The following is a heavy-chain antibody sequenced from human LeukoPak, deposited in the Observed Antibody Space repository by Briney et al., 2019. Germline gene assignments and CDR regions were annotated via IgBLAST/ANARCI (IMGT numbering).Heavy chain of an antibody. CDR2: LRANVDGT. V-gene: IGHV3-23*01. J-gene: IGHJ6*03. CDR1: GFTFSSYA. Sequence: GGSLRLSCAASGFTFSSYAMSWVRQAPGEGLEWVSLLRANVDGTYYADSVKGRFTISRDNSKNTLYLQMNSLRGEDTAVYYCARRSEFGVLYYMGVWGKGTTVTVSS. CDR3: ARRSEFGVLYYMGV. D-gene: IGHD3-16*01.